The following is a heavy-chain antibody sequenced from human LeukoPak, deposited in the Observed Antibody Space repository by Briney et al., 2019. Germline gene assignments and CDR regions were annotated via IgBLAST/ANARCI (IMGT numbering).Heavy chain of an antibody. CDR3: AKEDSGSYSSWFDP. Sequence: GGSLRLSCAASGFTFSSYGMHWVRQAPGKGLEWVAFIRYDGSNKYYADSVKGRFTISRDNSKNTLYLQMNSLRAEDTAVYYCAKEDSGSYSSWFDPWGQGTLVTGSP. D-gene: IGHD1-26*01. V-gene: IGHV3-30*02. CDR2: IRYDGSNK. CDR1: GFTFSSYG. J-gene: IGHJ5*02.